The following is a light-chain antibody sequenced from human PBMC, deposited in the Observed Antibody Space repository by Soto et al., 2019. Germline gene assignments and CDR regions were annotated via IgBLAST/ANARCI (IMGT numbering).Light chain of an antibody. CDR1: QGISSY. CDR2: AAS. J-gene: IGKJ4*01. Sequence: AIRMTQSPSSFSASTGDRVTITCRASQGISSYLAWYQQKPGKAPKLLIYAASTLQSGVPSRFSGSGSGTEFNPPIRRPQSEDFANYYFQQYYNYPLTFRGGTKVEIK. CDR3: QQYYNYPLT. V-gene: IGKV1-8*01.